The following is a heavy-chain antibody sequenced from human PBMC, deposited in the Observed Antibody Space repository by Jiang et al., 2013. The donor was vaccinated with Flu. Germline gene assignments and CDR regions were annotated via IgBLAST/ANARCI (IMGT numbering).Heavy chain of an antibody. CDR3: ARTVSSSSPASARPSAFDI. Sequence: KGLEWMGIIYPGDSDTRYSPSFQGQVTISADKSISTAYLQWSSLKASDTAMYYCARTVSSSSPASARPSAFDIWGQGTMVTVSS. CDR2: IYPGDSDT. V-gene: IGHV5-51*01. J-gene: IGHJ3*02. D-gene: IGHD6-6*01.